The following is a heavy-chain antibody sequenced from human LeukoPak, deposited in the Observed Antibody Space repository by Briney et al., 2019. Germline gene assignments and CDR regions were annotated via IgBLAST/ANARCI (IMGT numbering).Heavy chain of an antibody. CDR3: ARSTYSSSSSTFRY. Sequence: SETLSLTCTVSGGSISSHYWSWIRQPPGKGLEWIGYIYYSGSTNYNPSLKSRVTISVDTSKNQFSLKLSSVTAADTAVYYCARSTYSSSSSTFRYWGQGTLVTVSS. CDR2: IYYSGST. V-gene: IGHV4-59*11. CDR1: GGSISSHY. D-gene: IGHD6-6*01. J-gene: IGHJ4*02.